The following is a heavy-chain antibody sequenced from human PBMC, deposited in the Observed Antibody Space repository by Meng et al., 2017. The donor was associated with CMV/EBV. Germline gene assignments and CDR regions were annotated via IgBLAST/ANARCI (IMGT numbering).Heavy chain of an antibody. V-gene: IGHV3-21*01. CDR3: ARDLGGCSSTSCYKGWFDP. D-gene: IGHD2-2*02. CDR1: TLNNNK. CDR2: ISSDRSYI. Sequence: TLNNNKQRWIHQDPRKGPEWVSTISSDRSYIYYANSVKCRFTSTRDNAKNTLYLQLNSLRAEDTAVYYCARDLGGCSSTSCYKGWFDPWGQGTLVTVSS. J-gene: IGHJ5*02.